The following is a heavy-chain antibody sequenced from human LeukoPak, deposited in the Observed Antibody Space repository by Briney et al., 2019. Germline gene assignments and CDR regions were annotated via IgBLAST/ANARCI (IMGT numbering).Heavy chain of an antibody. Sequence: GGSLRLSCAASGFTFSSYAMHWVLQAPGRGLEWVAVISYDGSNKYYADSVKGRFTISRDNSKNTLYLQMNSLRAEDTAVYYCASAPYEYDFWSGYSPNWGQGTLVTVSS. J-gene: IGHJ4*02. CDR3: ASAPYEYDFWSGYSPN. CDR2: ISYDGSNK. V-gene: IGHV3-30*01. CDR1: GFTFSSYA. D-gene: IGHD3-3*01.